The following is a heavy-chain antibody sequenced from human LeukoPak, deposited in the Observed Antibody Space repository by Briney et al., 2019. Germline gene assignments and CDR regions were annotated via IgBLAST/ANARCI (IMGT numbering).Heavy chain of an antibody. CDR3: AKWESSGWSFDI. Sequence: GGSLRLSCAASGFTFSSYGMHWVRQAPGKGLEWVAFIRYDGSNKYYADSVKGRFTIFRDNSKNTLYLQMNSLRAEDTAVYYCAKWESSGWSFDIWGQGTMVTVSS. V-gene: IGHV3-30*02. J-gene: IGHJ3*02. CDR2: IRYDGSNK. D-gene: IGHD6-19*01. CDR1: GFTFSSYG.